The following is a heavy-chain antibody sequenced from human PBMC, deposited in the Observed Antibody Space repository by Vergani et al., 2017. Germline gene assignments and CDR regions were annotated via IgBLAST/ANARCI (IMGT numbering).Heavy chain of an antibody. J-gene: IGHJ4*02. V-gene: IGHV3-33*01. D-gene: IGHD5-24*01. CDR2: TWYEGNNN. CDR3: ARETRDTPSSLDY. Sequence: QVQLVEWGGGVVQPGGSLRLSCTASGFIFSSHGMHWVRQAPGKGLEWVSMTWYEGNNNYYADSGKGRFTISKDISKNTLYLQMNSLRGDDTAVYYCARETRDTPSSLDYWGQGTLVTVSS. CDR1: GFIFSSHG.